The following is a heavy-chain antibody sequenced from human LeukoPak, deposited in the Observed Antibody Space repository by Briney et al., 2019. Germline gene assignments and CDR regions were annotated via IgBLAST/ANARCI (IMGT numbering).Heavy chain of an antibody. J-gene: IGHJ4*02. CDR1: GFTFSDYY. Sequence: GGSLRLSCAASGFTFSDYYMSWIRQAPGKGLEWVSYISSSGSTIYYADSVKGRFTVSRDNSKNTLYLQMNSLRVEDTAVYYCAKQPYCSNGICYLRYFFDYWGQGTLVTVSS. CDR3: AKQPYCSNGICYLRYFFDY. CDR2: ISSSGSTI. V-gene: IGHV3-11*01. D-gene: IGHD2-8*01.